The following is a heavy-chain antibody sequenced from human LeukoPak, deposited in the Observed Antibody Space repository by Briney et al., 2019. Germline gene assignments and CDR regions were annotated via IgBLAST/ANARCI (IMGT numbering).Heavy chain of an antibody. V-gene: IGHV4-31*03. D-gene: IGHD3-22*01. CDR3: ARDRPYDSSGYYRYGMDV. Sequence: PSETLSLTCTVSGGSISSGGYYWSWIRQHPGKGLEWIGYIYYSGSTYYNPSLKSRVTISVDTSKNQFSLKLSSVTAADTAVYYCARDRPYDSSGYYRYGMDVWGQGTTVTVSS. CDR1: GGSISSGGYY. CDR2: IYYSGST. J-gene: IGHJ6*02.